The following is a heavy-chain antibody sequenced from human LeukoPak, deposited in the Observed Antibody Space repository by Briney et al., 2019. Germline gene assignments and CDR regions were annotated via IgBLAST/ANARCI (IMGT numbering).Heavy chain of an antibody. D-gene: IGHD4-17*01. Sequence: PSETLSLTCTVSGGSISSYYWSWIRQPAGKGLEWIGRIYTSGSTNYNPSLKSRVTMSVDTSKNQFSLKLSSVTAADTAVYYCARDPPPDYGDYQLGGDWFDPWGQGTLVAVSS. CDR3: ARDPPPDYGDYQLGGDWFDP. J-gene: IGHJ5*02. CDR1: GGSISSYY. CDR2: IYTSGST. V-gene: IGHV4-4*07.